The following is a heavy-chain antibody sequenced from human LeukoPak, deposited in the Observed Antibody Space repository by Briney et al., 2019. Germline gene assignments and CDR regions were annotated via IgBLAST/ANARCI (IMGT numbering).Heavy chain of an antibody. Sequence: PSETLSLTCTVSGGSINTASYYWGWIRQSPEKGLAWIGSIYSNGKTYYNPSLKSRVTISVDTSKNQFSLHLDSMTVADTALYYCARHQLGRRNPFGYWGHGSLVTVSS. D-gene: IGHD1-1*01. J-gene: IGHJ4*01. CDR1: GGSINTASYY. V-gene: IGHV4-39*01. CDR3: ARHQLGRRNPFGY. CDR2: IYSNGKT.